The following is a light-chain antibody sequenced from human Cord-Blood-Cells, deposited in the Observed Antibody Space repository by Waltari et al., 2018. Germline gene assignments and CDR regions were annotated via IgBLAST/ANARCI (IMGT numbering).Light chain of an antibody. CDR1: SSNLGSHY. CDR2: RNN. V-gene: IGLV1-47*01. J-gene: IGLJ3*02. CDR3: AAWDDSLSGWV. Sequence: QSVLTQPPSASGTPGQRVTISCSRSSSNLGSHYVYWYQQLPGTAPKLLSYRNNQRPSGVPDRFSGSKSGTSASLAISGLRSEDEADYYCAAWDDSLSGWVFGGGTKLTVL.